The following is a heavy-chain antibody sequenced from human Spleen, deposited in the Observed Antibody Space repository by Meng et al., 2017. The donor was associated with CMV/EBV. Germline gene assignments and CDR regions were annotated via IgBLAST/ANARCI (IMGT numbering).Heavy chain of an antibody. J-gene: IGHJ6*02. D-gene: IGHD3-3*01. CDR1: GYTFTTYG. CDR2: ISAYNGNI. CDR3: ARGAGVVIELGRVYYGMDV. V-gene: IGHV1-18*04. Sequence: ASVKVSCKASGYTFTTYGLCWVRQAPGQGLEWLGWISAYNGNIDYAQKLQGRVTMTTDTSTSTAYLELRSLTSDDTAVYYCARGAGVVIELGRVYYGMDVWGQGTTVTVSS.